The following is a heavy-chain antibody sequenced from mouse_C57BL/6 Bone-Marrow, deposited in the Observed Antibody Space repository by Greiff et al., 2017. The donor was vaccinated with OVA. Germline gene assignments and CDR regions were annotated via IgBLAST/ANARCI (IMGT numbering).Heavy chain of an antibody. D-gene: IGHD2-5*01. CDR1: GFSLTSYG. CDR3: ASHLYYSNWEGYAMDY. Sequence: QVQLKQSGPGLVQPSQSLSITCTVSGFSLTSYGVHWVRQSPGKGLEWLGVIWSGGSTDYNAAFISRLSISKDNSKSQVFFKMNSLQADDTAIYYCASHLYYSNWEGYAMDYWGQGTSVTVSS. V-gene: IGHV2-2*01. J-gene: IGHJ4*01. CDR2: IWSGGST.